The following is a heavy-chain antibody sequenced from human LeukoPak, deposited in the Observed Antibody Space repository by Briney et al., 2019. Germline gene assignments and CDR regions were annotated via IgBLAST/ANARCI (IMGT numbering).Heavy chain of an antibody. J-gene: IGHJ4*02. CDR1: GGTFSSDA. V-gene: IGHV1-69*04. Sequence: GASVKISCKASGGTFSSDAFSWVRQAPGQGLEWMGRIIPILNIPNFAQKFEGRVTITADKSTTTVHMELRSLRSEDTAVYFCARDQPRAKFLDYWGQGTLVTLSS. CDR3: ARDQPRAKFLDY. CDR2: IIPILNIP.